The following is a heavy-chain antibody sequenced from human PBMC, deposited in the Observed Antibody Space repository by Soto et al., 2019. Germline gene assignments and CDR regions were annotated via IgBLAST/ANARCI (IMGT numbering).Heavy chain of an antibody. J-gene: IGHJ4*02. V-gene: IGHV3-23*01. CDR2: ISGSGGST. CDR3: AKKETMVRGVIWPHFDY. Sequence: PGGSLRLSCAASGFTFSSYAMSWVRQAPGKGLEWVSAISGSGGSTYYADSVKGRFTISRDNSKNTLYLQMNSLRAEDTAVYYCAKKETMVRGVIWPHFDYWGQGTLVTVSS. D-gene: IGHD3-10*01. CDR1: GFTFSSYA.